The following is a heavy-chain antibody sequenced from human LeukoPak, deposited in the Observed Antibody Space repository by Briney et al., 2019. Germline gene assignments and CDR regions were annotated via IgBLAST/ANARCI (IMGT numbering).Heavy chain of an antibody. CDR1: GYTFSSYY. Sequence: ASVKVSCKASGYTFSSYYIHWVRQAPGQGLEWMGLINPSAGSTTYAQKFQGRVTMTRDMSTSTVYMELSSLRSEDTAVYYCARGRRVYLSYWGQGTLVTVSS. CDR2: INPSAGST. V-gene: IGHV1-46*01. CDR3: ARGRRVYLSY. J-gene: IGHJ4*02. D-gene: IGHD6-13*01.